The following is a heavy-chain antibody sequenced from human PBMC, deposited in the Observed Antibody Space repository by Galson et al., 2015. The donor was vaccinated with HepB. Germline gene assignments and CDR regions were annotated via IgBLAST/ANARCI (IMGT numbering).Heavy chain of an antibody. CDR3: ARDRGSSGWYDRVYFDY. J-gene: IGHJ4*02. CDR1: GDSVSSYNAA. V-gene: IGHV6-1*01. Sequence: CAISGDSVSSYNAAWNWIRRSPSRGLEWLGRTYYRSKWYNDYAVSVKSRVSINPDTSKNQFSLQLNSVTPEDTALYYCARDRGSSGWYDRVYFDYWGQGTLVTVSS. D-gene: IGHD6-19*01. CDR2: TYYRSKWYN.